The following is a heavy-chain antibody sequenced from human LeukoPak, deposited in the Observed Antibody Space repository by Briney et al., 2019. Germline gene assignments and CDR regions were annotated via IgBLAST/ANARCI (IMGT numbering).Heavy chain of an antibody. CDR3: AREIWGERRLDP. Sequence: VASVKVSCKTSGYIFTDYYIHWLRQVPGQGLEWVGRINPDSGGTTYAQNFQDRVTMTRDTSISTAYIDLSRLRSDDTAVYYCAREIWGERRLDPWGQGTLVIVSS. J-gene: IGHJ5*02. CDR1: GYIFTDYY. CDR2: INPDSGGT. D-gene: IGHD3-10*01. V-gene: IGHV1-2*06.